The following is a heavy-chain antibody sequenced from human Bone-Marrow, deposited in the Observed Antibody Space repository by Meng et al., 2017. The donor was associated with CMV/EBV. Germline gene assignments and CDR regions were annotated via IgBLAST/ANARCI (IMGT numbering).Heavy chain of an antibody. V-gene: IGHV1-69*05. J-gene: IGHJ6*02. D-gene: IGHD4-17*01. Sequence: SVKVSCKASGGTFSSYAISWVRQAPGQGLEWMGGIIPIFGTANYAQKFQGRVTITTDESTSTAYMELSSLRSEDTAVYYCARVSGLISYGDYGMDYYYYGMDVWGQGTTVTVSS. CDR2: IIPIFGTA. CDR1: GGTFSSYA. CDR3: ARVSGLISYGDYGMDYYYYGMDV.